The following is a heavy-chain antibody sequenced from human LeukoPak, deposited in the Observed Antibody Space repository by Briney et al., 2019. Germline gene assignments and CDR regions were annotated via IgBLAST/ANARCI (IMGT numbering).Heavy chain of an antibody. CDR2: ISYDGSNK. CDR1: GFTFSSYA. D-gene: IGHD3-3*01. CDR3: ARKARITILRVVMQRRYYYYIDV. V-gene: IGHV3-30*04. J-gene: IGHJ6*03. Sequence: GGSLRLSCAASGFTFSSYAMHWGRQAPGKGLEWVAVISYDGSNKYYADSVKCRFTISRDNSKNTLYLQMSSLRAEDTAVYYCARKARITILRVVMQRRYYYYIDVSAKGTTVTVSS.